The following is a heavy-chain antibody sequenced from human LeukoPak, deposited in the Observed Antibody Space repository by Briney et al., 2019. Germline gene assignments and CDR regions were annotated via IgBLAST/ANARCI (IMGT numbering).Heavy chain of an antibody. D-gene: IGHD6-13*01. J-gene: IGHJ5*02. Sequence: KSSETLSLTCTVSGGSVSSGSYYWSWIRQPPGKGLEWIGYIYYSGSTNYNPSLKSRVTISVDTSKNQFSLKLSSVTAADTAVYYCARGRGSSWYRALVDGFDPWGQGTPVTVSS. V-gene: IGHV4-61*01. CDR2: IYYSGST. CDR3: ARGRGSSWYRALVDGFDP. CDR1: GGSVSSGSYY.